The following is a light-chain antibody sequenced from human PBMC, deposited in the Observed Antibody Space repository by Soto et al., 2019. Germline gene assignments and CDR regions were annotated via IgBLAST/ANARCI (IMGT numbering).Light chain of an antibody. J-gene: IGKJ1*01. V-gene: IGKV3-20*01. CDR3: RQYGSSPQT. Sequence: EIVLTQSPGTLSLSPGERATLSCRASQSVNYNSLAWYRQKPGQAPRLLIYGASVRATGIPDRFSGSGSGTDFSLTISRLEPEDFAVYYCRQYGSSPQTFGQGTKVEIK. CDR2: GAS. CDR1: QSVNYNS.